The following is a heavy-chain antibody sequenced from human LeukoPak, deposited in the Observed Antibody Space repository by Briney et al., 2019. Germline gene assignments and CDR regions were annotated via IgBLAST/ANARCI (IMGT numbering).Heavy chain of an antibody. V-gene: IGHV3-72*01. CDR3: ARGEVIDY. J-gene: IGHJ4*02. Sequence: GGSLRLSCAASGFTFSDHYMDWVRQAPGKGLEWVGRTRNKAKSYTTEYAASVKGRFTISRDDSKNSLYLQMNSLRAEDTAVYYCARGEVIDYWGQGTLVTVSS. CDR1: GFTFSDHY. D-gene: IGHD1-26*01. CDR2: TRNKAKSYTT.